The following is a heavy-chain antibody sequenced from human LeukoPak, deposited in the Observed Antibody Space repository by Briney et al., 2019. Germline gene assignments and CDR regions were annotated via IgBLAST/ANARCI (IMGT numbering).Heavy chain of an antibody. CDR2: IYHSGST. D-gene: IGHD3-22*01. Sequence: PSETLSLTCAVYGGSFSGYYWSWIRQPPGKGLEWIGEIYHSGSTNPNPSLKSRVTRSVDTSKNQFSLRLSSVTAADTAVYYCARVKTTMIVATRAFDIWGQGTMVTVSS. J-gene: IGHJ3*02. V-gene: IGHV4-34*01. CDR1: GGSFSGYY. CDR3: ARVKTTMIVATRAFDI.